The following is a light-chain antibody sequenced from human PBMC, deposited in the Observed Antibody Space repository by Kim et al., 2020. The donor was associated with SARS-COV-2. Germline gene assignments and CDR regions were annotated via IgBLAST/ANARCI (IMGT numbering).Light chain of an antibody. J-gene: IGKJ2*01. CDR2: GAS. CDR3: QQYGSSLYT. CDR1: QSVSGSY. V-gene: IGKV3-20*01. Sequence: SAGERATLSCRASQSVSGSYLAWYQQKPGQAPRLLIYGASGRATGIPDRFSGSGSGTDFTLTISRLEPEDFAVYYCQQYGSSLYTFGQGTKLEI.